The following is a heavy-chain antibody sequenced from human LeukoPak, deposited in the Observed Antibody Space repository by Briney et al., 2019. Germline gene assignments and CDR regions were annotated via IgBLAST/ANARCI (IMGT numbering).Heavy chain of an antibody. CDR3: ARDPRWHGYNYYFDY. V-gene: IGHV3-74*01. D-gene: IGHD5-24*01. Sequence: GGSLRLSCAASGFTFSSYWMHWVRQAPGKGLVWVSRINSDGSSTSYADSVKGRFTISRDNAKNTLYPQMNSLRAEDTAVYYCARDPRWHGYNYYFDYWGQGTLVTVSS. J-gene: IGHJ4*02. CDR1: GFTFSSYW. CDR2: INSDGSST.